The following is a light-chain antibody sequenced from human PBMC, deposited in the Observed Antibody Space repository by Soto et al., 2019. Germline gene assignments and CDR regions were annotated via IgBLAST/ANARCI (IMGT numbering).Light chain of an antibody. J-gene: IGLJ2*01. CDR2: DVS. CDR1: SSDVGAYNY. CDR3: SSYTRSSILDVV. Sequence: QSVLTQPASVSGSPGQSITISCTGTSSDVGAYNYVSWYQQHPGKAPKLMIYDVSYRPSGVSNRFSGSKSGNTASLTISGLQAEDEANYYCSSYTRSSILDVVFGGGTKLTVL. V-gene: IGLV2-14*01.